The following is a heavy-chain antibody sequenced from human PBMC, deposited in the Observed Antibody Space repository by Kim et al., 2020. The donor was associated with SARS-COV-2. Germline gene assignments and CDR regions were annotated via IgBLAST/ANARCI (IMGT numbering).Heavy chain of an antibody. CDR1: GGSFSGYY. Sequence: SETLSLTCAVYGGSFSGYYWSWIRQPPGKGLEWIGEINHSGSTNYNPSLKSRVTISVDTSKNQFSLKLSSVTAADTAVYYCAMFLAAAGTGGFDPWGQGTLVTVSS. CDR3: AMFLAAAGTGGFDP. J-gene: IGHJ5*02. V-gene: IGHV4-34*01. CDR2: INHSGST. D-gene: IGHD6-13*01.